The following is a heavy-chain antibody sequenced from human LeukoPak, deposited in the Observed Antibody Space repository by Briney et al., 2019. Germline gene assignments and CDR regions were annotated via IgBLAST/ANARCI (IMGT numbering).Heavy chain of an antibody. CDR2: IIPIFGTA. CDR1: GGTFSSYA. J-gene: IGHJ6*03. CDR3: ARAVGELLYYYYMGV. V-gene: IGHV1-69*13. Sequence: ASVKVSCKASGGTFSSYAISWVRQAPGQGLEWMGGIIPIFGTANYAQKFQGRVTITADESTSTAYMELSSLRSEDTAVYYCARAVGELLYYYYMGVWGKGTTVTVSS. D-gene: IGHD3-10*01.